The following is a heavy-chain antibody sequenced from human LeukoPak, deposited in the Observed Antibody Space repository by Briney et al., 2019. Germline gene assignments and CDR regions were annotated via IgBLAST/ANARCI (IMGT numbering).Heavy chain of an antibody. D-gene: IGHD6-13*01. CDR1: GGSINSYY. J-gene: IGHJ4*02. V-gene: IGHV4-59*01. CDR2: IYYSGST. Sequence: SETLSLTCTVSGGSINSYYWSWIRQPPGKGLEWIGYIYYSGSTNYNPSLKSQVTISVDTSKNQFSLRLSSVTAADTAVYYCARVTGYMTEDYFDYWGQGTLITVSS. CDR3: ARVTGYMTEDYFDY.